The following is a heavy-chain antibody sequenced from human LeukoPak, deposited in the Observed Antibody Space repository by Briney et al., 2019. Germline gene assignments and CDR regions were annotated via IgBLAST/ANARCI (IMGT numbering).Heavy chain of an antibody. J-gene: IGHJ4*02. Sequence: SVKVSCKASGGTFSSYAISWVRQARGQGLEWMGGIIPIFGTANYAQEFQGRVTITTDESTSTAYMELSSLRSEDTAVYYCARDGRDGYSFDYRGQGTLVTVSS. CDR1: GGTFSSYA. CDR2: IIPIFGTA. V-gene: IGHV1-69*05. D-gene: IGHD5-24*01. CDR3: ARDGRDGYSFDY.